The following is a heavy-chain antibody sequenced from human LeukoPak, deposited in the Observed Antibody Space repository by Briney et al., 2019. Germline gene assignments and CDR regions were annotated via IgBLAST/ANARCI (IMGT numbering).Heavy chain of an antibody. J-gene: IGHJ3*02. CDR1: VYTFTGYY. CDR2: INPNSGGT. D-gene: IGHD6-13*01. Sequence: ASVNVSCKASVYTFTGYYMHWVRQAPGQGLEWMGWINPNSGGTNYAQKFQGRVTMTRDTSISTAYMELSRLRSDDTAVYYCAREGIAAAGTYAFDIWGQGTMVTVSS. V-gene: IGHV1-2*02. CDR3: AREGIAAAGTYAFDI.